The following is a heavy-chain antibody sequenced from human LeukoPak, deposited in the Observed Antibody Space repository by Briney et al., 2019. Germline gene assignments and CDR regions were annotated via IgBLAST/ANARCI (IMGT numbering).Heavy chain of an antibody. V-gene: IGHV4-39*02. Sequence: SETLSLTCTVSGGSSSDTTYYWAWIRQPPGKGLEWIGSIYFSETTYNPSLKSVITISADTSKKHFSLKLSSVTAADTAVYYCASPSKLVISRGGFDIWGQGTMVTVSA. J-gene: IGHJ3*02. CDR2: IYFSETT. CDR3: ASPSKLVISRGGFDI. D-gene: IGHD3-22*01. CDR1: GGSSSDTTYY.